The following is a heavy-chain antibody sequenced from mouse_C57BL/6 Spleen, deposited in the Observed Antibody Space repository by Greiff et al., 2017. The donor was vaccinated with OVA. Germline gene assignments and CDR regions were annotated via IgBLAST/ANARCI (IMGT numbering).Heavy chain of an antibody. Sequence: VQLQQPGAELVRPGTSVKLSCKASGYTFTSYWMHWVKQRPGQGLEWIGVIDPSDSYTNYNQKFKGKATLTVDTSSSTAYMQLSSRTSEDSAVYYCARRITTVVATGGDYFDYWGQGTTLTVSS. D-gene: IGHD1-1*01. CDR1: GYTFTSYW. CDR3: ARRITTVVATGGDYFDY. CDR2: IDPSDSYT. J-gene: IGHJ2*01. V-gene: IGHV1-59*01.